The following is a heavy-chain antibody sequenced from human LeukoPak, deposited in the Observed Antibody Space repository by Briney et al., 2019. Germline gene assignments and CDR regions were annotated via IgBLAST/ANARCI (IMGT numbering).Heavy chain of an antibody. V-gene: IGHV3-23*01. CDR2: ISGSGGST. CDR3: AKDRIPTVTKTFDP. D-gene: IGHD4-11*01. Sequence: GGSLRLSCATSGFTFSNYAISWVREAPGEGLEWVSAISGSGGSTYYADSVKGRFTISRDNSKNTLYLQMNSLRAEDTAVYYCAKDRIPTVTKTFDPWGQGTLVTVSS. J-gene: IGHJ5*02. CDR1: GFTFSNYA.